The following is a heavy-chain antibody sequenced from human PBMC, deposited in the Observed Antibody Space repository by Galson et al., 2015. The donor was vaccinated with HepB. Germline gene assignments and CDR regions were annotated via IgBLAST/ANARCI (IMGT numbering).Heavy chain of an antibody. V-gene: IGHV3-21*01. D-gene: IGHD2-2*01. CDR1: GFTFSSYS. Sequence: SLRLSCAASGFTFSSYSMNWVRQAPGKGLEWVSSISSSSSYIYYADSVKGRFTISRDNAKNSLYLQMNSLRAEDTAVYYCARDGCSSTSCHEPYYYYYYMDVWGKGTTVTVSS. J-gene: IGHJ6*03. CDR2: ISSSSSYI. CDR3: ARDGCSSTSCHEPYYYYYYMDV.